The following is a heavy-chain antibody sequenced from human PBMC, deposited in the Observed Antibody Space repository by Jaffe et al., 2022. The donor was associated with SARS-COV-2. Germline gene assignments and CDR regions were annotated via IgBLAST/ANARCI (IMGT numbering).Heavy chain of an antibody. D-gene: IGHD5-12*01. CDR3: AGYMAGGF. CDR2: INLNGRGT. CDR1: GFTFSNYA. V-gene: IGHV3-64D*09. J-gene: IGHJ4*02. Sequence: QLVESGGDLVQPGGSLRLSCSASGFTFSNYAMHWVRQAPGEGLQFVSLINLNGRGTYYADSVKGRFTISRDNSRNTLYLQMSSLRTEDTAVYYCAGYMAGGFWGQGTLVTVSS.